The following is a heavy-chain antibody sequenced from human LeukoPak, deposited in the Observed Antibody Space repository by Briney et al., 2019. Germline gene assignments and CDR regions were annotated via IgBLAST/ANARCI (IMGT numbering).Heavy chain of an antibody. Sequence: NPSETLSLTCFVSDASITSYYWSWIRQPPGKGLEWIGYIHYSGSTNYSPSLKSRVTISVDTSKTQFSLKVSSVTAADTAVYYCARGLYGYGSDFDYWGQGTLVTVSS. CDR1: DASITSYY. V-gene: IGHV4-59*01. D-gene: IGHD5-18*01. CDR2: IHYSGST. J-gene: IGHJ4*02. CDR3: ARGLYGYGSDFDY.